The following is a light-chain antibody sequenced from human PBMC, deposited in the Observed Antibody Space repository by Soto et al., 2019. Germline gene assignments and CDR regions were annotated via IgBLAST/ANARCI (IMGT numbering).Light chain of an antibody. CDR1: QSVSSSY. CDR2: GAS. CDR3: HQYGISPPVT. V-gene: IGKV3-20*01. J-gene: IGKJ5*01. Sequence: ENVLTQSPGTLSLSPGERATLSCRASQSVSSSYLAWYQQKPGQAPRLLIYGASNRATGIPDRFSGSGSGTDFTLTISRLEPEDFAMYYCHQYGISPPVTFGQGARWRL.